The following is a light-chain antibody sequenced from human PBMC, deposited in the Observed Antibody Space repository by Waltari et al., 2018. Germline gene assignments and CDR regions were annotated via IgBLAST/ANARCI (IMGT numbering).Light chain of an antibody. CDR1: QTVSTIA. J-gene: IGKJ4*01. CDR2: STY. Sequence: SCRASQTVSTIALWYQQKPGQAPRVLIYSTYNRATGIPDRFSGSGSGTDFTLTINRLAPEDFAMYYCQQYDGIVVTFGGGTKVEI. V-gene: IGKV3-20*01. CDR3: QQYDGIVVT.